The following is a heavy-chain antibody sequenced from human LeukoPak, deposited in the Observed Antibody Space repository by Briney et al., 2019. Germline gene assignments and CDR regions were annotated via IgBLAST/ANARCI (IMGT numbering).Heavy chain of an antibody. D-gene: IGHD2-2*01. Sequence: ASVKVSCKASGYTFTGYYMHWVRQAPGQGLEWMGWINPNSGGTNYAQKFQGWVTMTTDTSMSTAYMELRSLRSDDTAVYYCARRRRDIVLLPGVPDFDYWGQGTLVTVSS. CDR2: INPNSGGT. V-gene: IGHV1-2*04. J-gene: IGHJ4*02. CDR3: ARRRRDIVLLPGVPDFDY. CDR1: GYTFTGYY.